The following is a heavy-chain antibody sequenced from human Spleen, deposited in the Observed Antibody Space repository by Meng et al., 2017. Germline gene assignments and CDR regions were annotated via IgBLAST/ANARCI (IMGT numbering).Heavy chain of an antibody. Sequence: SETLSLTCTPPGFSITSGYYWGWIRQPPGKGREWIENIYPSGITYYNPSLKSRVTISIDTSKSQFYLKLSSVTAAGTAVYYCARGIFRVDYWGQGTLVTVSS. CDR1: GFSITSGYY. CDR3: ARGIFRVDY. D-gene: IGHD3-10*01. J-gene: IGHJ4*02. CDR2: IYPSGIT. V-gene: IGHV4-38-2*02.